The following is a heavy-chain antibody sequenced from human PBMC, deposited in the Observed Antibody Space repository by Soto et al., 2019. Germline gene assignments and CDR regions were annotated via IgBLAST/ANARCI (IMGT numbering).Heavy chain of an antibody. D-gene: IGHD2-2*01. Sequence: EVQLLESGGGLVQPGGSLRLSCAASGFTFSSYAMSWVRQAPGKGLEWVSAISGSGGSTYYADSVKGRFTISRDNSKNTLELQMNSLRAEDTAVYYCAKGGGYCSSTSCYFYYWGQGTLVTVSS. CDR3: AKGGGYCSSTSCYFYY. CDR2: ISGSGGST. CDR1: GFTFSSYA. J-gene: IGHJ4*02. V-gene: IGHV3-23*01.